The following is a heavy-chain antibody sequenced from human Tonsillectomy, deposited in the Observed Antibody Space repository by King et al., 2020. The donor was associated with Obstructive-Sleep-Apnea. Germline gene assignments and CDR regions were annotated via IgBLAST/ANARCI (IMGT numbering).Heavy chain of an antibody. J-gene: IGHJ6*02. D-gene: IGHD6-19*01. CDR1: GGSISSSSYY. Sequence: QLQESGPGLVKPSETLSLTCTVSGGSISSSSYYWGWIRQPPGKGLELIGSIYYSGSTYYNPSLKSRVTISVDTSKNQFSLKLSSVTAADTAVYYCARDFVAADYYYYGMDVWGQGTTVTVSS. V-gene: IGHV4-39*07. CDR2: IYYSGST. CDR3: ARDFVAADYYYYGMDV.